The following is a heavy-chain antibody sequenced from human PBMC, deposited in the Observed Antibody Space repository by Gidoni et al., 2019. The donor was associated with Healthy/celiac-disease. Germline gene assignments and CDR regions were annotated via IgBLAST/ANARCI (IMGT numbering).Heavy chain of an antibody. Sequence: QVQLVQSGDEVKKPGASVKVSCKPSGYTVTGYYMHWVRQAPGQGLEWMRWINPNSGGTNYAQKFQGRVTMTRDTSISTAYMELSRLRSDDTAVYYCARDHSEYSRSGEWVWFDPWGQGTLVTVSS. CDR3: ARDHSEYSRSGEWVWFDP. CDR2: INPNSGGT. J-gene: IGHJ5*02. D-gene: IGHD3-22*01. V-gene: IGHV1-2*02. CDR1: GYTVTGYY.